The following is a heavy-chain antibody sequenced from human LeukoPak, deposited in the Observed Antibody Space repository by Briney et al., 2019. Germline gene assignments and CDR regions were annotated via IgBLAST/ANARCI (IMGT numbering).Heavy chain of an antibody. CDR2: IHDSGST. D-gene: IGHD1-26*01. CDR1: GGSIRNYY. Sequence: SETLSLTCTVSGGSIRNYYWTWIRQPPGKGLEWIGYIHDSGSTHFNPSLRSRVTISVDTSKNQFSLKPSSVTAADTAVYYCARLMPYSGSPLGDYWGQGTLVTVSS. V-gene: IGHV4-59*08. CDR3: ARLMPYSGSPLGDY. J-gene: IGHJ4*02.